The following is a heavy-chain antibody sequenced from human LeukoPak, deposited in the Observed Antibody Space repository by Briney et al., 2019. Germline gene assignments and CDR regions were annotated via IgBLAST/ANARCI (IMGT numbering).Heavy chain of an antibody. CDR2: IDEDGSEK. J-gene: IGHJ4*02. CDR3: ARTPEGDFWSGYYQFDY. CDR1: GFTFNTFW. Sequence: GGSLRLSCAASGFTFNTFWMSWVRQAPGKGPEWVANIDEDGSEKYYVESVKGRFTISRDNAKNTLYLQMNSLRAEDTAVYYCARTPEGDFWSGYYQFDYWGQGTLVTVSS. V-gene: IGHV3-7*01. D-gene: IGHD3-3*01.